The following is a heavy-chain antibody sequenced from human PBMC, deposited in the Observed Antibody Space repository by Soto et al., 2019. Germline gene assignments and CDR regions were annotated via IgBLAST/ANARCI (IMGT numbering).Heavy chain of an antibody. J-gene: IGHJ3*02. D-gene: IGHD3-9*01. V-gene: IGHV3-7*01. CDR3: ARDRGDILTGYHDAFDI. Sequence: GGSLRLSCAASGFTFSSYWMSWVRQAPGKGLEWVANIKQDGSEKYYVDSVKGRFTISRDNAKNSLYLQMNSLRAEDTAVYYCARDRGDILTGYHDAFDIWGQGTMVTVSS. CDR2: IKQDGSEK. CDR1: GFTFSSYW.